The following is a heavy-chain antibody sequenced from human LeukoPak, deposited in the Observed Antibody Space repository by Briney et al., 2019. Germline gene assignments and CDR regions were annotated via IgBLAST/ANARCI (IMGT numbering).Heavy chain of an antibody. V-gene: IGHV3-74*03. CDR1: GFTFSTFW. CDR2: INGDGTTT. CDR3: GRWNYGMDV. Sequence: GGSLRLSCAVTGFTFSTFWMHWVRQVPGKGLVWVSYINGDGTTTTYADSVKGRFTISRDNAKNTAYLQMNSLRGEDSAVYYCGRWNYGMDVWGQGTTVTVSS. J-gene: IGHJ6*02.